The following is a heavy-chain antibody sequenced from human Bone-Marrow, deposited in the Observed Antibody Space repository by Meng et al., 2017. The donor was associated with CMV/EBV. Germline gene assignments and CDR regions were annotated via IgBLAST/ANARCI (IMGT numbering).Heavy chain of an antibody. D-gene: IGHD3-10*01. CDR3: ARGGLVRGVVLPKWFDP. CDR2: IYPGDSKT. CDR1: GYNFASYW. Sequence: GESLKISCKGSGYNFASYWIAWMRQRPGQGLEWVGIIYPGDSKTNYSPSLQGRVTITADKSTKIAYQQWNSLTTSDTAVYYCARGGLVRGVVLPKWFDPWGHGTLVTVSS. V-gene: IGHV5-51*01. J-gene: IGHJ5*02.